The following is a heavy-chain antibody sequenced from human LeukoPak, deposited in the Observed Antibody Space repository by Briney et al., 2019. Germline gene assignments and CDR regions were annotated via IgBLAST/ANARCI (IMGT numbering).Heavy chain of an antibody. Sequence: GGSLRLSCATAGFTFRNYAMSWVRQAPGNGPEWGSGISGNGVSAYYTDSAKGRFTISRDFSKNTLYLQMNSLRDEDTAIYYCAKRRVTAASGEALDYGGLGALVTVSS. CDR1: GFTFRNYA. CDR3: AKRRVTAASGEALDY. J-gene: IGHJ4*02. D-gene: IGHD2-2*01. CDR2: ISGNGVSA. V-gene: IGHV3-23*01.